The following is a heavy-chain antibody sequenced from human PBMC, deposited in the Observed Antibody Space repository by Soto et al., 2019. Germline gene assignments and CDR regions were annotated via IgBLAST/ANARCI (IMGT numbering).Heavy chain of an antibody. V-gene: IGHV3-33*01. Sequence: QVQLVESGGGVVQPGRSLRLSCAASGFTFSSYGMHWVRQAPGKGLEWVAVIWYDGSNKYYADSVKGRFTISRDNSKNTLYLQMNSLRAEDTAVYYCARDLGYSSGWYCDYWGQGPLVTVSS. CDR3: ARDLGYSSGWYCDY. CDR1: GFTFSSYG. CDR2: IWYDGSNK. J-gene: IGHJ4*02. D-gene: IGHD6-19*01.